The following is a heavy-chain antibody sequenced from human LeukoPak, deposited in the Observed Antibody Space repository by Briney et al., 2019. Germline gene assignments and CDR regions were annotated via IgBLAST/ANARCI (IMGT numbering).Heavy chain of an antibody. CDR2: IYHSGST. CDR3: ARVFEYSSSSEYFYYYMDV. V-gene: IGHV4-38-2*02. Sequence: SETLSLTCTVSGYSISSGYYWGWVRQPPGKGLEWVGSIYHSGSTFYNPSLKSRVAISVDTSQNQFSLKLSSVTAADTAVYYCARVFEYSSSSEYFYYYMDVWGKGTTVTVSS. J-gene: IGHJ6*03. D-gene: IGHD6-6*01. CDR1: GYSISSGYY.